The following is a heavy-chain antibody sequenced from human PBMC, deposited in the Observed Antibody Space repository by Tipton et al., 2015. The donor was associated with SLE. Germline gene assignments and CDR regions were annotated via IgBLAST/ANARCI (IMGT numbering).Heavy chain of an antibody. CDR2: ISYDGRYK. V-gene: IGHV3-30*04. CDR3: AREERLNWFDR. CDR1: KITFSDFA. Sequence: SLRLSCVGSKITFSDFAMHWVRQAPGKGLEWVAAISYDGRYKYYADSARGRFTISRDNSKNTLYLQLNSLRAEDTAMYHCAREERLNWFDRWGQGTLVTVSS. J-gene: IGHJ5*02.